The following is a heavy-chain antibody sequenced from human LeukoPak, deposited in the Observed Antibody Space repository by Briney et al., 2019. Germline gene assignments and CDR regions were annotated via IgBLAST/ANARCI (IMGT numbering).Heavy chain of an antibody. D-gene: IGHD3-22*01. CDR2: ISWNSGSI. CDR3: ARGAGYYYEVDYMDV. V-gene: IGHV3-9*01. J-gene: IGHJ6*03. CDR1: GFTFDDYA. Sequence: PGGSLRLSCAASGFTFDDYAMHWVRQAPGKGLEWVSGISWNSGSIGNADSVKGRFTISRDNAKNSLYLQMNSLRAEDTALYYCARGAGYYYEVDYMDVWGKGTTVTVSS.